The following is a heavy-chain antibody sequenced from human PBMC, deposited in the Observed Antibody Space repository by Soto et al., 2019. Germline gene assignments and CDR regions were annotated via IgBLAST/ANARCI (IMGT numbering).Heavy chain of an antibody. J-gene: IGHJ4*02. V-gene: IGHV1-18*01. Sequence: QVQLVQSGNEVKKPGASVKVSCKTSGYTFTSYVITWVRQAPGQGLDWMGWISGNNGHTKYAQKFQGRVTMTTDTSTNTIYMELTSLRSDDTAVYYCARRAAGSGWYGAYFDDWGQGTLVTVSS. D-gene: IGHD6-19*01. CDR2: ISGNNGHT. CDR3: ARRAAGSGWYGAYFDD. CDR1: GYTFTSYV.